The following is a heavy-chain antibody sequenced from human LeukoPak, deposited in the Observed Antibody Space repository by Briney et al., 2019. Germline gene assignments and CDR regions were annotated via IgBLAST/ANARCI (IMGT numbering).Heavy chain of an antibody. J-gene: IGHJ4*02. V-gene: IGHV4-39*07. CDR3: ARMAYYYDSSGYRYYFDY. CDR1: GGSIGSSSYY. Sequence: PSETLSLTCTVSGGSIGSSSYYWGWIRQPPGKGLEWIGSIYYSGSTYYNPSLKSRVTISVDTSKNQFSLKLSSVTAADTAVYYCARMAYYYDSSGYRYYFDYWGQGTLVTVSS. CDR2: IYYSGST. D-gene: IGHD3-22*01.